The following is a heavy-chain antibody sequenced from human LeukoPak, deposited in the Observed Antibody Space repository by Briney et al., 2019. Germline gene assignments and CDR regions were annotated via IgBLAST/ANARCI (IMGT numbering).Heavy chain of an antibody. Sequence: GGSLRLSCAASGFTFSSYGMHWVRQAPGKGLEWVAVIWYDGSNKYYADSVKGRFTISRDNSKNTLYLQMNSLRAEDTAVYYCARCNLRYYGSGSYSANCYGMDVWGQGTTVTVSS. V-gene: IGHV3-33*01. CDR1: GFTFSSYG. CDR2: IWYDGSNK. D-gene: IGHD3-10*01. J-gene: IGHJ6*02. CDR3: ARCNLRYYGSGSYSANCYGMDV.